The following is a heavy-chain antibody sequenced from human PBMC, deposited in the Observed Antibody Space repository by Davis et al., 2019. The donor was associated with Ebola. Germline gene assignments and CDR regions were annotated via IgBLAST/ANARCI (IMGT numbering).Heavy chain of an antibody. J-gene: IGHJ4*02. CDR3: AKDPSTVTTEYYFDY. Sequence: PGGSLRLSCAASGFTFSSYAMHWVRQAPGKGLEWVAVISYDGSNKYYADSVKGRFTISRDNSKNTLYLQMNSLRAEDTAVYYCAKDPSTVTTEYYFDYWGQGTLVTVSS. D-gene: IGHD4-11*01. CDR1: GFTFSSYA. V-gene: IGHV3-30-3*01. CDR2: ISYDGSNK.